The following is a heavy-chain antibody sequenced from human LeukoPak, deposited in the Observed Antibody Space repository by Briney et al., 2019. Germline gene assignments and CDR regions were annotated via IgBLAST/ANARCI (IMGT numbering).Heavy chain of an antibody. V-gene: IGHV3-53*01. Sequence: PGGSLRLSCAASGFSVSSNYMSWVRQAPGKGLEWVSVIYSGGRTEYAEYADSVKGRFTISRDKPKNTLYLQMNSLRAEDTAVYYCVRSRDSSGWYPFQHWGQGTLVTVSS. CDR2: IYSGGRTEYA. J-gene: IGHJ1*01. CDR3: VRSRDSSGWYPFQH. D-gene: IGHD6-19*01. CDR1: GFSVSSNY.